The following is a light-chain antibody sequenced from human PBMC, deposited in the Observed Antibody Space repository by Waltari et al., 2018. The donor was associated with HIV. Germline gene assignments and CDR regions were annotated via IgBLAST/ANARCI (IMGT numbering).Light chain of an antibody. V-gene: IGKV3-20*01. CDR2: GTS. CDR1: QSVSNGY. Sequence: EIVLTQSPYTLSLSPGEGATLSCRASQSVSNGYVAWYQQRPGQAPRLLISGTSARATDIPDTFSGSGSGTDFTLSISRLDPEDFAVYYCQHYGNSRYTFGQGTKLEIK. CDR3: QHYGNSRYT. J-gene: IGKJ2*01.